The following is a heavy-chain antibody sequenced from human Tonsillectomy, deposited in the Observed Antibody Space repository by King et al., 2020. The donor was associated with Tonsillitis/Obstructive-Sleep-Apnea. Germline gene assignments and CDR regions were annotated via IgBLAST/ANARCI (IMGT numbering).Heavy chain of an antibody. V-gene: IGHV4-59*01. CDR1: GGSISSYY. CDR3: ARGLLSYYDFWSGYYHNWFDP. CDR2: IYYSGST. Sequence: VQLQESGPGLVKPSETLSLTCTVSGGSISSYYWSWIRQPPGKGLEWIGYIYYSGSTNYNPSLKSRVTISVDTFKNQFSLKLSSVTAADTAVYYCARGLLSYYDFWSGYYHNWFDPWGQGTLVTVSS. D-gene: IGHD3-3*01. J-gene: IGHJ5*02.